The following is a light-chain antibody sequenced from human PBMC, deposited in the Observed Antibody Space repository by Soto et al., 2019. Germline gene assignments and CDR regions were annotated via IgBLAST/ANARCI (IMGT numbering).Light chain of an antibody. CDR2: STT. V-gene: IGLV7-43*01. CDR1: TGAVTSGYY. CDR3: LLYYGGGVV. Sequence: QAVVTQEPSLTVSPGGTVTLTCGSSTGAVTSGYYPNWFQQKPGQPPRALIYSTTYKHSWTPARFSGSLPGGKAALTLSGVRPEDEADYYCLLYYGGGVVFGGGTKLTVL. J-gene: IGLJ2*01.